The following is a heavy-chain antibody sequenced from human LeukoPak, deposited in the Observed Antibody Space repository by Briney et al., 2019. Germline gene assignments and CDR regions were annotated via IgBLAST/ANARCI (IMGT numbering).Heavy chain of an antibody. V-gene: IGHV4-4*07. J-gene: IGHJ4*02. D-gene: IGHD3-3*01. CDR1: GGSISSYY. Sequence: SETLSLTCTVSGGSISSYYWGWIRQPAGKGLEWIGRIYTSGSTNYNPSLKSRVTMSIDTSKNQFSLKLSSVTAADTAVYYCARLTYDFWSGYNTLDYWGQGTLVTVSS. CDR3: ARLTYDFWSGYNTLDY. CDR2: IYTSGST.